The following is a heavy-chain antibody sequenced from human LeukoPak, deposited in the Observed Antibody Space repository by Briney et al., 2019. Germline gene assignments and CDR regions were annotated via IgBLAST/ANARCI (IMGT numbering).Heavy chain of an antibody. CDR2: ISYDGSNK. CDR1: GFTFSSYA. Sequence: GRSLRLSCAASGFTFSSYAVHWLRQAPGKGLEGVAVISYDGSNKYYADSVKGRFTISRDNSKNTLYLQMNSLRAEDTAVYYCARDKQLGYCSGGSCYYDAFDIWGQGTMVTVSS. D-gene: IGHD2-15*01. V-gene: IGHV3-30*04. J-gene: IGHJ3*02. CDR3: ARDKQLGYCSGGSCYYDAFDI.